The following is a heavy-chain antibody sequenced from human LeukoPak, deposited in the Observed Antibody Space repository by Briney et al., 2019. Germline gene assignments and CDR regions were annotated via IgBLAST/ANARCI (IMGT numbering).Heavy chain of an antibody. CDR2: MNPNSGNT. Sequence: ASVKVSCKASGYTFTSYDINWVRQATGQGLEWMGWMNPNSGNTGYAQKFQGRVTITRNTSISTAYMELSSLRSEDTAEYYCARASSGWTLYYYYYMDVWGKGTTVTVSS. CDR1: GYTFTSYD. CDR3: ARASSGWTLYYYYYMDV. V-gene: IGHV1-8*03. J-gene: IGHJ6*03. D-gene: IGHD6-19*01.